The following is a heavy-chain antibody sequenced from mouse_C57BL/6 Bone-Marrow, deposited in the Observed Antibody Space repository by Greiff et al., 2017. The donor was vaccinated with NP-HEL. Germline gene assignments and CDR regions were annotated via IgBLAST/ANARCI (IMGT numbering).Heavy chain of an antibody. J-gene: IGHJ1*03. V-gene: IGHV14-4*01. D-gene: IGHD1-1*01. CDR1: GFNIKDDY. Sequence: EVQLQQSGAELVRPGASVKLSCTASGFNIKDDYMHWVKQRPEQGLEWIGWIDPENGDTEYASKFLGKATITADSSSNTAYLQLSSLTSEETAVYYCTTGYGSSYWYFDVWGTGNAVTVSS. CDR3: TTGYGSSYWYFDV. CDR2: IDPENGDT.